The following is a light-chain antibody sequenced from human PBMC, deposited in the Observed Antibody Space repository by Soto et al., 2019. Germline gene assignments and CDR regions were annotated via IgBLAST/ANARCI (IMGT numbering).Light chain of an antibody. Sequence: QSALTQPASVSGSPGQSINISCTGTSSDVGGYNYVSWYQQHPGKAPKLIIYEVSNRPSGVSNRFSGSKSGNTASLTISALQAEDEADYYCNSYTSKSTGVFGTGTKLTVL. CDR3: NSYTSKSTGV. CDR1: SSDVGGYNY. J-gene: IGLJ1*01. CDR2: EVS. V-gene: IGLV2-14*01.